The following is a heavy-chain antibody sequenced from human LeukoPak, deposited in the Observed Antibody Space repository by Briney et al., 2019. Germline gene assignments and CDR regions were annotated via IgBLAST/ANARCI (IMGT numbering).Heavy chain of an antibody. CDR3: AREGGAYYDSSGNPFDY. CDR2: ISYDGSNK. V-gene: IGHV3-30-3*01. D-gene: IGHD3-22*01. J-gene: IGHJ4*02. Sequence: GGSLRLSCAASGFTFSSYAMHWVRQAPGKGLEWVAVISYDGSNKYYADSVKGRFTISRDNSKNTLYLQMNSLRAEDTAVYYCAREGGAYYDSSGNPFDYWGQGTLVTVSS. CDR1: GFTFSSYA.